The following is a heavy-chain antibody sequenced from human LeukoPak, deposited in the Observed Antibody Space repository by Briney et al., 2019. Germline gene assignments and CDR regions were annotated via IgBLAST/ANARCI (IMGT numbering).Heavy chain of an antibody. D-gene: IGHD6-19*01. CDR1: GFTFSSYA. J-gene: IGHJ4*02. Sequence: GGSLRLSCAASGFTFSSYAMSWVRQAPGKGLEWVSTISGSGGNTYYADSVKGRFTISRDNSKSTLYLQMNSLRAEDTAIYYCAKDSGEASGWYSWYYWGQGTLVTVSS. V-gene: IGHV3-23*01. CDR3: AKDSGEASGWYSWYY. CDR2: ISGSGGNT.